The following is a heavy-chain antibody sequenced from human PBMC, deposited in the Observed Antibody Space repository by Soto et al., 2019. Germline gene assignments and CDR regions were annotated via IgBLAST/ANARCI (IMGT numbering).Heavy chain of an antibody. CDR2: IYSGGST. CDR3: TSRIYYRNTVTFDV. Sequence: GGSLRLSCAASNFTVSTNYLSWVRQAPGKGLEWVSVIYSGGSTSYAGSVQGRFSVSRDKSKNTVSLQMNSLRAEDTAVYYCTSRIYYRNTVTFDVWGQGTMVTVSS. J-gene: IGHJ3*01. V-gene: IGHV3-53*01. CDR1: NFTVSTNY. D-gene: IGHD3-10*01.